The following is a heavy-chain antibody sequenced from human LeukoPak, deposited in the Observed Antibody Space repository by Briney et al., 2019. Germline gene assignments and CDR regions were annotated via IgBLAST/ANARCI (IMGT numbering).Heavy chain of an antibody. Sequence: GASVKVSCKASGYTFTSYGINWVRQATGQGLEWMGWMNPNSGNTGYAQKFQGRVTMTRNTSISTAYMELSSLRSEDTAVYYCARAGGYSSSWFYYYYGMDVWGQGTTVTVSS. D-gene: IGHD6-13*01. CDR2: MNPNSGNT. CDR1: GYTFTSYG. V-gene: IGHV1-8*01. J-gene: IGHJ6*02. CDR3: ARAGGYSSSWFYYYYGMDV.